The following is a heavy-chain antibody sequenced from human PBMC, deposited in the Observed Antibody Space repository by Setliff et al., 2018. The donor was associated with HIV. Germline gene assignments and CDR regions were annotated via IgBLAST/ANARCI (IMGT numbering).Heavy chain of an antibody. J-gene: IGHJ4*02. CDR2: IFYSGHT. D-gene: IGHD6-13*01. Sequence: SETLSLTCAVSGGSISRSSYYWAWIRQPPGKGLEWIGNIFYSGHTFYNPSLRSRVTISVDTSKNQFSLKLSSVTAADTAVYYCARGVAAAGLWGQGTLVTVSS. V-gene: IGHV4-39*07. CDR1: GGSISRSSYY. CDR3: ARGVAAAGL.